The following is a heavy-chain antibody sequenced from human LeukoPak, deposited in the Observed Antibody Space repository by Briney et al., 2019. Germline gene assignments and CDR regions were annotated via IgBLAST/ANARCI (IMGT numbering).Heavy chain of an antibody. J-gene: IGHJ4*02. Sequence: GGSLRLSCAASGFTFSSYSMNWVRQAPGKGLEWVSSISSSSSYIYYADSVKGRFTISRDNAKNSLYLQMNSLRAEDTAVYYCAKGIGIQLWFEPFDYWGQGTLVTVSS. CDR3: AKGIGIQLWFEPFDY. CDR2: ISSSSSYI. V-gene: IGHV3-21*04. D-gene: IGHD5-18*01. CDR1: GFTFSSYS.